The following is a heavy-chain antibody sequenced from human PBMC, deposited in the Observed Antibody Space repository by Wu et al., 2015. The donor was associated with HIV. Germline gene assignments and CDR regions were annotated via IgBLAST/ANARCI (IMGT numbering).Heavy chain of an antibody. CDR3: ARVQFDPDYYTYFDL. Sequence: VQSGPEAKRPGASVKVSCKASYILTSYPIAWVRQAPGQRLEWMGWMNPYNGYIKPAQKFQDRITMSTDNSAHTAYMELTSLTSDDTAIYFCARVQFDPDYYTYFDLWGQGTLVTVSP. J-gene: IGHJ2*01. CDR1: YILTSYP. CDR2: MNPYNGYI. D-gene: IGHD4/OR15-4a*01. V-gene: IGHV1-18*01.